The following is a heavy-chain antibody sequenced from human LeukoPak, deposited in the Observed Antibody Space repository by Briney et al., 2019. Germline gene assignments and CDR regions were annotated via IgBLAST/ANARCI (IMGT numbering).Heavy chain of an antibody. J-gene: IGHJ3*02. D-gene: IGHD6-19*01. CDR1: GGSISSSSYY. CDR2: IYYSGST. Sequence: PSETLSLTCTVSGGSISSSSYYWGWIRQPPGKGLEWIGSIYYSGSTYYNPSLKSRVTISVDTSKNQFSLKLSSVTAADTAVYYCARFSYSSGWYGTKDVFRRVLGAFDIWGQGTMVTVSS. V-gene: IGHV4-39*07. CDR3: ARFSYSSGWYGTKDVFRRVLGAFDI.